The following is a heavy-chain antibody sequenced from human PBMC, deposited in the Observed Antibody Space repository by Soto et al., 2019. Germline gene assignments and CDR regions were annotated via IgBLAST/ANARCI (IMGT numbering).Heavy chain of an antibody. V-gene: IGHV1-69*13. CDR1: GDRLSTYA. D-gene: IGHD6-13*01. J-gene: IGHJ6*02. CDR2: IMTFFGAA. Sequence: ASVKVSFKASGDRLSTYAFNWVRQAPGQGLEWLGGIMTFFGAAMYAQKFQGRVTITADELTTTVYMELSGLRYEDTAVYYCARGGKESFRGPGMDVWGQGTTVTVSS. CDR3: ARGGKESFRGPGMDV.